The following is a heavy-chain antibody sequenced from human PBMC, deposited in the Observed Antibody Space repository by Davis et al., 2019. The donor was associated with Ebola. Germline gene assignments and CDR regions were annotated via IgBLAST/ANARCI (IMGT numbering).Heavy chain of an antibody. D-gene: IGHD1-1*01. CDR1: GFTFSSYW. CDR3: ARGYWRYFDL. CDR2: ISGSGGST. J-gene: IGHJ2*01. V-gene: IGHV3-23*01. Sequence: GESLKISCAASGFTFSSYWMSWVRQAPGKGLEWVSAISGSGGSTYYADSVKGRFTISRDNSKNTLYLQMNSLRAEDTAVYYCARGYWRYFDLWGRGTLVTVSS.